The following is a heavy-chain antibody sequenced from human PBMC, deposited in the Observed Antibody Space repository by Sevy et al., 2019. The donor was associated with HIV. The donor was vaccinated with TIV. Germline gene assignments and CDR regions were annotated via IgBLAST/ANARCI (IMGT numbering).Heavy chain of an antibody. D-gene: IGHD2-21*02. CDR1: GYTFTSYG. J-gene: IGHJ4*02. V-gene: IGHV1-18*01. CDR2: ISAYNGNT. CDR3: ARDLGGYGGNSIDY. Sequence: ASVKVSCKASGYTFTSYGISWVGQAPGQGLEWMGWISAYNGNTNYAQKLQGRVTMTTDTSTSTAYMELRSLRSDDTAVYYCARDLGGYGGNSIDYWGQGTLVTVSS.